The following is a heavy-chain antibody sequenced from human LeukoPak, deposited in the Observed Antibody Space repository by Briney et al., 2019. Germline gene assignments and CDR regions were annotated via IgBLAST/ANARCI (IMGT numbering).Heavy chain of an antibody. Sequence: PGGSLRHSCAPSGFTFSSYEMNWVRQAPGKGLEWVAYISHNGSTIYYADSVKGRFTISRDNAKSSLYLRMNSLRAEDTAVYYCARGHPYDSSGYYPTQFDYWGQGTLVTVSS. CDR3: ARGHPYDSSGYYPTQFDY. D-gene: IGHD3-22*01. J-gene: IGHJ4*02. CDR2: ISHNGSTI. V-gene: IGHV3-48*03. CDR1: GFTFSSYE.